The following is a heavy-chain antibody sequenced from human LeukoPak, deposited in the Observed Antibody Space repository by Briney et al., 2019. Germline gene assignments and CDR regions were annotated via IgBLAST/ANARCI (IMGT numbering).Heavy chain of an antibody. CDR3: ARDEYMVRGACFDY. J-gene: IGHJ4*02. Sequence: PGGSLRLSCAASGFTFSSYAMHWVRQAPGKGLEWVAVISYDGSNKYYADSVKGRFTISRDNSKNTLYLQMNSLRAEDTAVYYCARDEYMVRGACFDYWGQGTLVTVSS. V-gene: IGHV3-30-3*01. CDR1: GFTFSSYA. CDR2: ISYDGSNK. D-gene: IGHD3-10*01.